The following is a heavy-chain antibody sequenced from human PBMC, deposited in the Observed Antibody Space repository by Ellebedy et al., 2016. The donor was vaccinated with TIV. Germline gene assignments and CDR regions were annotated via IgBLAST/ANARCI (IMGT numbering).Heavy chain of an antibody. J-gene: IGHJ5*02. CDR1: GFTFSDYY. CDR2: ISGSGYI. Sequence: GESLKISCGASGFTFSDYYMSWIRQAPGKGLEWVSHISGSGYIRYAESVKGRFTVSRDNAKNSLYLQMNSLRAEDTAVYFCARGARWYGHWGQGTLVTVSS. V-gene: IGHV3-69-1*01. CDR3: ARGARWYGH.